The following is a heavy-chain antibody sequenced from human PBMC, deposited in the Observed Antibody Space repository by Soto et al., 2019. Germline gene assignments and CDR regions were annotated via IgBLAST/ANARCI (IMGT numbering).Heavy chain of an antibody. D-gene: IGHD3-10*01. CDR3: ARPARGKYYGMDV. Sequence: GESLRLSCKGSGYSFTSYWIGWVRQMPGKGLEWMGIIYPGDSDTRYSPSFQGQVTISADKSISTAYLQWSSLKASDTAMYYCARPARGKYYGMDVWGQGTTVTVSS. V-gene: IGHV5-51*01. CDR1: GYSFTSYW. CDR2: IYPGDSDT. J-gene: IGHJ6*02.